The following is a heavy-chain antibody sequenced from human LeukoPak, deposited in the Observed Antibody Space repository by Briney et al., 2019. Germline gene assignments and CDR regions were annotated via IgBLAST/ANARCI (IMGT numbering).Heavy chain of an antibody. J-gene: IGHJ2*01. V-gene: IGHV3-33*01. Sequence: GGSLRLSCAASGFTFSRNGMHWVRQAPGKGLEWVALIFYDGSNKYYVDSVKGRFTISRDNSKNMLYLQMNSLRAEDTAVYYCARDLLYSGSYSWYFDLWGRGTPVTVS. CDR2: IFYDGSNK. CDR3: ARDLLYSGSYSWYFDL. CDR1: GFTFSRNG. D-gene: IGHD1-26*01.